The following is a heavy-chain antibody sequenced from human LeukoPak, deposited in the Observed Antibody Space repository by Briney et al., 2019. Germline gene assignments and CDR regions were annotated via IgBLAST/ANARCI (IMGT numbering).Heavy chain of an antibody. Sequence: GASVKVSCKASGYTFTGYYTHWVRQAPGQGLEWMGWINPNSGGTNYAQKFQGRVTMTRDTSISTAYMELSRLRSDDTAVYYCARELVVVPAASDYWGQGTLVTVSS. CDR3: ARELVVVPAASDY. CDR1: GYTFTGYY. D-gene: IGHD2-2*01. V-gene: IGHV1-2*02. CDR2: INPNSGGT. J-gene: IGHJ4*02.